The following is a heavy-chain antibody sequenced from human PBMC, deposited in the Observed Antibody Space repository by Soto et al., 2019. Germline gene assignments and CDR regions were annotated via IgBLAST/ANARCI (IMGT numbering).Heavy chain of an antibody. CDR1: GGSISSSSYY. V-gene: IGHV4-39*01. D-gene: IGHD3-22*01. J-gene: IGHJ3*02. CDR2: IYYSGST. CDR3: ARRHSSGYINDAFDI. Sequence: QLQLQESGPGLVKPSETLSLTCTVSGGSISSSSYYWGWIRQPPGKGLEWIGSIYYSGSTYYNPLIKNRITIYVETSKNQFSLKLSSVTAADTAVYYCARRHSSGYINDAFDIWGQGTMVTVSS.